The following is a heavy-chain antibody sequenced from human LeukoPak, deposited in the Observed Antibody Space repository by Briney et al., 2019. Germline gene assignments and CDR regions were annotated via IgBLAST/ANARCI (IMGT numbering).Heavy chain of an antibody. D-gene: IGHD3-3*01. J-gene: IGHJ5*02. V-gene: IGHV4-59*08. CDR3: ARGDFWSGYVDWFDP. CDR2: IYHSGST. CDR1: GGSISSYY. Sequence: AETLSLTCTVSGGSISSYYWSWIRQPPGKGLEWIGSIYHSGSTYYNPSLKSRVTISVDTSKNQFSLKLSSVTAADTAVYYCARGDFWSGYVDWFDPWGQGTLVTVSS.